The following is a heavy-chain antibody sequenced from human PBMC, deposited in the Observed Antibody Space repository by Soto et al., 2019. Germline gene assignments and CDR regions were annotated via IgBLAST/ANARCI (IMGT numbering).Heavy chain of an antibody. D-gene: IGHD4-17*01. CDR2: IYHSGST. Sequence: SETLSLTCAVSGGSISSGGYSWSWIRQPPGKGLEWIGYIYHSGSTYYNPSLKSRVTISVDGSKNQFSLKLSSVTAADTAVYYCARSYGDPNWFDPWGQGTLVTVSS. CDR3: ARSYGDPNWFDP. V-gene: IGHV4-30-2*01. CDR1: GGSISSGGYS. J-gene: IGHJ5*02.